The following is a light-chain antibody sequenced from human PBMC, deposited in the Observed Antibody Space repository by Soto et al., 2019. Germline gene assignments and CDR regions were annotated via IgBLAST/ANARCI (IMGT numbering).Light chain of an antibody. J-gene: IGLJ1*01. CDR1: SSDVGGYNY. Sequence: QSVLTQPASVSGPPGQSITISCTGTSSDVGGYNYVSWYQQHPGKAPKLMIYDVSNRPSGLSNRFSGSKSGNTASLTISGLQAEDEADYFCSSYTSSSTYVFGTGTRSPS. CDR3: SSYTSSSTYV. CDR2: DVS. V-gene: IGLV2-14*01.